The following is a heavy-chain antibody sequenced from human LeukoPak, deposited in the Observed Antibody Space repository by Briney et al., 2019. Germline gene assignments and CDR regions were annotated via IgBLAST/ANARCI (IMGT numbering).Heavy chain of an antibody. Sequence: ASVKVSCKASGGTFSSYAISWVRQAPGQGLEWMGGIIPIFATANYAQKFQGRVTITTGESTNTAYMELSSLRSEDTAVYYCARQDCSSGSCYSDPYYYYYYMDVWGKGTTVTVSS. V-gene: IGHV1-69*05. J-gene: IGHJ6*03. CDR2: IIPIFATA. D-gene: IGHD2-15*01. CDR3: ARQDCSSGSCYSDPYYYYYYMDV. CDR1: GGTFSSYA.